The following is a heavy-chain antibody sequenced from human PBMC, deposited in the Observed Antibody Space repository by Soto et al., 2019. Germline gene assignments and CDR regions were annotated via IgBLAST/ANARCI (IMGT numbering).Heavy chain of an antibody. D-gene: IGHD6-13*01. CDR3: ARLTAAAGTRDY. Sequence: QVQLQESGPGPVKPSETLSLTCTVSGGSIRGYYWSWIRQPPGKGLEWIGYIHYSGSTNYNPSLDSRVTISVDTSKNQCSLRLSSVTAADTAVYYCARLTAAAGTRDYWGQGTLVTVSS. J-gene: IGHJ4*02. CDR2: IHYSGST. CDR1: GGSIRGYY. V-gene: IGHV4-59*01.